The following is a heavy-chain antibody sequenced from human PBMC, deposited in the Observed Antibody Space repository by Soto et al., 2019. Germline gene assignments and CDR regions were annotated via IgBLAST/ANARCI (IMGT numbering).Heavy chain of an antibody. CDR1: GFTFDDYA. D-gene: IGHD6-19*01. CDR3: ARERPIAVAGKPYYYYGMDV. Sequence: GGSLRLSCAASGFTFDDYAMHWVRQAPGKGLECVSTISWNSGSIGYADSVKGRFTISRDNAKNSLYLQMNSLRAEDTALYYCARERPIAVAGKPYYYYGMDVWGQGTTVTVSS. CDR2: ISWNSGSI. V-gene: IGHV3-9*01. J-gene: IGHJ6*02.